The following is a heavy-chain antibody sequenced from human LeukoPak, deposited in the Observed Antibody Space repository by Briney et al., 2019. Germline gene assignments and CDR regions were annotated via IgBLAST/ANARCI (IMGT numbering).Heavy chain of an antibody. CDR1: GGLISSGSYY. Sequence: SSETLSLACTVSGGLISSGSYYWSWIRQPAGKGLEWIGRIYSSGSTNYNPALRSRLTISVDTSKNQFSLKLSSVTAADTAVYYCAREVVYSNYFDYWGQGTLVTVSS. CDR2: IYSSGST. D-gene: IGHD2-15*01. J-gene: IGHJ4*02. CDR3: AREVVYSNYFDY. V-gene: IGHV4-61*02.